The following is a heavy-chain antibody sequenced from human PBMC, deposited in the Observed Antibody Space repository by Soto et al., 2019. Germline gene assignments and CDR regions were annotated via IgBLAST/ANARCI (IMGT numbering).Heavy chain of an antibody. D-gene: IGHD2-15*01. Sequence: GASVKVSCKASGYTFTGYYMHWVRQAPGQGLEWMGWINPNSGGTNYAQKFQGWVTMTRDTSISTAYMELSGLRSDDTAVYYCARDRGVDYYYGMDVWGQGTTVTSP. CDR1: GYTFTGYY. J-gene: IGHJ6*02. CDR3: ARDRGVDYYYGMDV. CDR2: INPNSGGT. V-gene: IGHV1-2*04.